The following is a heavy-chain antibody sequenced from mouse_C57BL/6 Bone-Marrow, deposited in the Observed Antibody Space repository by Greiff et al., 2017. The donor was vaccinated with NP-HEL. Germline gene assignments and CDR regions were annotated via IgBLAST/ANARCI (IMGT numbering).Heavy chain of an antibody. CDR1: GYTFTDYE. CDR2: IDPETGGT. D-gene: IGHD2-3*01. J-gene: IGHJ2*01. V-gene: IGHV1-15*01. CDR3: TIYDGYYLDY. Sequence: VQLQQSGAELVRPGASVTLSCKASGYTFTDYEMHWVKQTPVHGLEWIGAIDPETGGTAYNQKFKGKAILTADKSSSTAYMELRSLTSEDSAVYYCTIYDGYYLDYWGQGTTLTVSS.